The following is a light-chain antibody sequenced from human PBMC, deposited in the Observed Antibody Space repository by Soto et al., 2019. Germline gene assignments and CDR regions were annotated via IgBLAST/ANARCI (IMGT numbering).Light chain of an antibody. V-gene: IGKV1-5*03. CDR2: KAS. CDR1: QSISTW. Sequence: DIQMTQSPSTLSASVGDGVTITCRASQSISTWLAWYQQKPGKAPKLLIYKASNLEDGVPSRFSGSGSGTEFTITISSLQPDDFATYYCQQYNTYPLTFGGGTKVDIK. J-gene: IGKJ4*01. CDR3: QQYNTYPLT.